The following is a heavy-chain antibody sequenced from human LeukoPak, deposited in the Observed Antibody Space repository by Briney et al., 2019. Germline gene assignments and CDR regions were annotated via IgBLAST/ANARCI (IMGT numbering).Heavy chain of an antibody. V-gene: IGHV4-31*03. CDR2: IYYSGST. J-gene: IGHJ5*02. Sequence: SQTLSLTCTVSGGSISSGGYYWSWIRQHPGKGLEWIGYIYYSGSTYYNPSLKSRVTISVDTSKNQFSLKLSSVTAADTAVYYCAREALGVRRFDPWGQGTLVTVSS. CDR1: GGSISSGGYY. CDR3: AREALGVRRFDP. D-gene: IGHD3-10*01.